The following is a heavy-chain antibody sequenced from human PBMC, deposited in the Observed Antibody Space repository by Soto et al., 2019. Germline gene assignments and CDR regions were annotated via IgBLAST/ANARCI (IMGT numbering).Heavy chain of an antibody. V-gene: IGHV1-3*01. D-gene: IGHD3-22*01. CDR3: PRAGFYDSSVYGAFDI. CDR2: INAANGNT. Sequence: ASVKVSCKASXXTFTSYAMXWVRXAXXXSLYGLGWINAANGNTKYSRKSRARLTIPRDTSASTPYMELSSLSSEDTVVFFFPRAGFYDSSVYGAFDIWGQGTMVTVS. J-gene: IGHJ3*02. CDR1: XXTFTSYA.